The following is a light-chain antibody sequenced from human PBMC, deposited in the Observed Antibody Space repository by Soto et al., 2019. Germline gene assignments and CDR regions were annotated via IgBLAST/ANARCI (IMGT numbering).Light chain of an antibody. CDR1: QGISNW. J-gene: IGKJ3*01. CDR3: QQGNSFPFT. Sequence: SQIHQSSSSFSRSLRNRVRIPFRASQGISNWLAWYQQKPGRAPKLLIYAASSLQSGVSSRFSGSGSGTDFTLTISSXQPEDFATYYGQQGNSFPFTFGPGTKVDIK. CDR2: AAS. V-gene: IGKV1D-12*01.